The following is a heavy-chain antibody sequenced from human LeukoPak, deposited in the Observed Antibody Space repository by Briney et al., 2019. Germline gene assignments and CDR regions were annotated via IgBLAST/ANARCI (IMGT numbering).Heavy chain of an antibody. CDR1: GGSFSGYY. J-gene: IGHJ3*02. Sequence: SETLSLTXAVYGGSFSGYYWSWIRQAPGKGLEWIGEINHSGSTNYNPSLKSRVTISVDTSKNQFSLKLSSVTAADTAVYYCARRNIVPAAIPRSGRPFDIWGQGTVVTVSS. CDR3: ARRNIVPAAIPRSGRPFDI. V-gene: IGHV4-34*01. CDR2: INHSGST. D-gene: IGHD2-2*01.